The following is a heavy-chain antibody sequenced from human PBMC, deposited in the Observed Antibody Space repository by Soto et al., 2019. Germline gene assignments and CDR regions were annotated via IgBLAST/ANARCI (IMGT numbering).Heavy chain of an antibody. V-gene: IGHV3-30*03. Sequence: GGSLRLSCAASGFTFSSYGMHWVRQAPGKGLEWVAVISYDGSNKYYADSVKGRFTISRDNSKNTLYLQMNSLRAEDTAVYYCARGRTEDYGDGGQVGYWGQGTLVTVSS. CDR3: ARGRTEDYGDGGQVGY. CDR2: ISYDGSNK. J-gene: IGHJ4*02. D-gene: IGHD4-17*01. CDR1: GFTFSSYG.